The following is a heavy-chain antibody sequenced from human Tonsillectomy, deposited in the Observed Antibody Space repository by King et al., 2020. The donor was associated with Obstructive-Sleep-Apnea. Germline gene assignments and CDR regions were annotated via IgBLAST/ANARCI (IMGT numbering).Heavy chain of an antibody. CDR2: IYHSGST. V-gene: IGHV4-4*02. CDR1: GGSISSSNW. CDR3: ARAPPVLQYSSGEDY. J-gene: IGHJ4*02. Sequence: QLQESGPGLVKPSGTLSLTCAVSGGSISSSNWWSWVRQPPGKGLEWIGEIYHSGSTNYNPSLKSRVTITVDKSKNQFSLKLSSVTAADKAVYYCARAPPVLQYSSGEDYWGQGTLVTVSS. D-gene: IGHD6-19*01.